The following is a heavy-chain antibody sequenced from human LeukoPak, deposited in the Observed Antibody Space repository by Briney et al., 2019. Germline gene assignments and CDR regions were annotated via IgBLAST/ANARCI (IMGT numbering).Heavy chain of an antibody. J-gene: IGHJ4*02. V-gene: IGHV3-53*01. CDR3: ARDSSGPAF. CDR1: GFSVSNSY. D-gene: IGHD3-22*01. CDR2: IYSGGGT. Sequence: PGGSLRLSRAASGFSVSNSYMSWVRQAPGKGLDWVSVIYSGGGTFHSDSVKGRFTVSGDYSKNTLYLQMNNLRADDTAVYYCARDSSGPAFWGQGTLVTVSS.